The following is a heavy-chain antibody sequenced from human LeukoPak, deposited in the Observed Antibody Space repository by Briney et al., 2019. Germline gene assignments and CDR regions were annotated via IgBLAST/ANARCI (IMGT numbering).Heavy chain of an antibody. CDR2: ISAYNGNT. CDR1: GYTFTSYG. Sequence: GASVKVSCKASGYTFTSYGISWVRQAPGQGLEWMGWISAYNGNTNYAQKLQGRVTMTTDTSTSTAYMELRSLRSDDTAVYYCARDDYYDSSGYQVWFDPWGQGTLVTVSS. D-gene: IGHD3-22*01. CDR3: ARDDYYDSSGYQVWFDP. J-gene: IGHJ5*02. V-gene: IGHV1-18*01.